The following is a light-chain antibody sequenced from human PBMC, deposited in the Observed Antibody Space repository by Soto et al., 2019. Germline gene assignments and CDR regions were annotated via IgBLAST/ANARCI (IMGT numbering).Light chain of an antibody. Sequence: EIVLTQSPATLSLSPGERATLSCRASQSVSSQLAWYQQKPGQAPRLLIYDASNRATGIPARFSGSGSGTDFTLTISRLEPEDFAVYYCQQYGSSPITFGQGTKVDI. CDR1: QSVSSQ. V-gene: IGKV3-20*01. CDR3: QQYGSSPIT. J-gene: IGKJ1*01. CDR2: DAS.